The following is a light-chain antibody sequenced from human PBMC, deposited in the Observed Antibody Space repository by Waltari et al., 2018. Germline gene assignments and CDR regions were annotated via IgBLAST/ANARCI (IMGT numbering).Light chain of an antibody. CDR3: QTGGHGTGV. J-gene: IGLJ3*02. Sequence: QLVLTQSPSASASLGASVRLTCTLSSGHSSNIIAWHQQQPEKGPRYLMKVNSDGSHSKGVAMPTRFSGAGSGAERYLAISRVQSEDEADYYCQTGGHGTGVFGGGTKLTVL. CDR1: SGHSSNI. CDR2: VNSDGSH. V-gene: IGLV4-69*02.